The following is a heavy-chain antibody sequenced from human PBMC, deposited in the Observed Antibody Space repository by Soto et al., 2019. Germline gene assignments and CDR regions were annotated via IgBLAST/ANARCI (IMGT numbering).Heavy chain of an antibody. Sequence: GGSLRLSCAASGFTFSSYAMSWVRQAPGKGLEWVSAISGSGGSTYYADSVKGRFTISRDNSKNTLYLQMNSLRAEDTAVYYCAKDSASGRAPYYFDYWGQGTLVTVSS. CDR3: AKDSASGRAPYYFDY. CDR1: GFTFSSYA. CDR2: ISGSGGST. D-gene: IGHD3-3*01. V-gene: IGHV3-23*01. J-gene: IGHJ4*02.